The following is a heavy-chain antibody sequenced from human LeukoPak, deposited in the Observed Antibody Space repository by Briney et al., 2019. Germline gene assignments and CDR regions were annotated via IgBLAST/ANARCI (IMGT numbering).Heavy chain of an antibody. J-gene: IGHJ4*02. CDR3: ARRNQYYDFWSGYFSYFDY. CDR1: GGSISSSSYY. Sequence: PSETLSLTCTVSGGSISSSSYYWGWIRQPPGKGLEWIGSIYYSGSTYYNPSLKSRVTISVDTSKNQFSLKLSSVTAADTAVYYCARRNQYYDFWSGYFSYFDYRGQGTLVTVSS. CDR2: IYYSGST. V-gene: IGHV4-39*01. D-gene: IGHD3-3*01.